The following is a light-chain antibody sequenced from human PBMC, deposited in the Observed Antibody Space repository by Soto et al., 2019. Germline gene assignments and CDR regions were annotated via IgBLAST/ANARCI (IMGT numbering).Light chain of an antibody. J-gene: IGKJ2*01. CDR1: QSINTY. V-gene: IGKV1-39*01. CDR2: AAS. CDR3: QQSYNTPPYT. Sequence: DIQMTQSPSSLSASVGDRVTITCRASQSINTYLNWYQQKPGKAPKLLIYAASSLHSGVPSRFXGSGSATDFTLTISGLQPEDVATYYCQQSYNTPPYTFGQGTKLEIK.